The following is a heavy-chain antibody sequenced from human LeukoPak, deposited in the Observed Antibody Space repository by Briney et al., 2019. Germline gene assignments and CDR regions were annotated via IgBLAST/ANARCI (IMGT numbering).Heavy chain of an antibody. CDR1: GFTFSSYD. J-gene: IGHJ3*02. D-gene: IGHD3-22*01. Sequence: GGSLLLSCAASGFTFSSYDMHWVRQATGEGLEWVSAIGTAGDRYYPGSVKGRFTIFRENATNFLYLQMNTPSAADTAVSNCPRRSSAHYHDAFDIWGQGTMVTVSS. CDR3: PRRSSAHYHDAFDI. V-gene: IGHV3-13*01. CDR2: IGTAGDR.